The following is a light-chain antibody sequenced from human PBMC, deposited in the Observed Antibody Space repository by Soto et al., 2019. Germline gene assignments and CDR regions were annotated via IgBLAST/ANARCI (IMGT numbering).Light chain of an antibody. CDR2: QTS. Sequence: EIVLTHSPTTLSSFPGFRVNLSCRASQYINTRLAWYQHRPGQAPRLLIYQTSIRAAGIPARFSASGSGTDFTLTISSLKSEDFAVYYCQQYNTWRSISFGQGTRLEIK. CDR1: QYINTR. CDR3: QQYNTWRSIS. J-gene: IGKJ5*01. V-gene: IGKV3D-15*01.